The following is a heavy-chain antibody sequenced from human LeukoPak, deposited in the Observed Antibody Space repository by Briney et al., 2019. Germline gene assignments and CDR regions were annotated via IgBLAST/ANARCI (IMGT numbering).Heavy chain of an antibody. V-gene: IGHV3-NL1*01. D-gene: IGHD3-9*01. CDR1: GFTFSSYG. CDR2: IYSGGST. J-gene: IGHJ6*02. CDR3: ARANYDVLTGYYYGMDV. Sequence: GGSLRLSCAASGFTFSSYGMHWDRQAPGKGLEWVSVIYSGGSTYYADSVKGRFTISRHNSKNTLYLQMNSLRAEDTAVYYCARANYDVLTGYYYGMDVWGQGTTVTVSS.